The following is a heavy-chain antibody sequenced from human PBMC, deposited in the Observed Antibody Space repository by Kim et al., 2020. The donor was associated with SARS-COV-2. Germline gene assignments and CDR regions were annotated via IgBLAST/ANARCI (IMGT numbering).Heavy chain of an antibody. D-gene: IGHD2-2*03. CDR2: IYYSGST. CDR3: ARVGYACDY. J-gene: IGHJ4*02. CDR1: GGSISSYY. V-gene: IGHV4-59*01. Sequence: SETLSRTCTVSGGSISSYYWSWIRQPPGKGLEWIGYIYYSGSTNYNPSLKSRVTISVDTSKNQFSLKLSSVTAADTAVYYCARVGYACDYWGQGTLVTVSS.